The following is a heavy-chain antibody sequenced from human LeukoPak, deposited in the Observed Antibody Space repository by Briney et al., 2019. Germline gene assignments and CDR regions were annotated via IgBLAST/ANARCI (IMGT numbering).Heavy chain of an antibody. CDR1: GFTFTNFA. D-gene: IGHD3-9*01. CDR3: AKNDGDYDILTGYDY. Sequence: GGSLRLSCAASGFTFTNFAMSWVRQAPGKGLEWVSSISRSGVSTYFADSVKGRFTISRDNSKNTLYLQMNSLRAEDTAVYYCAKNDGDYDILTGYDYWGQGTLVTVSS. V-gene: IGHV3-23*01. J-gene: IGHJ4*02. CDR2: ISRSGVST.